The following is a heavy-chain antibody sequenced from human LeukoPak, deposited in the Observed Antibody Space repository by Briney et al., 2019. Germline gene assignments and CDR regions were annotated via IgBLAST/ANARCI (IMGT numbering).Heavy chain of an antibody. CDR3: ARDGSWGDYQFYFYMDV. Sequence: GGSLRLSCAASGFTVSSNYMSWVRQAPGKGLEWVSVIYSGGASYYADSVTGRFTISRDSSKNTLYLQMNSLRAEDTAVYYCARDGSWGDYQFYFYMDVWGKGTTVTVSS. V-gene: IGHV3-53*01. D-gene: IGHD2-2*01. J-gene: IGHJ6*03. CDR1: GFTVSSNY. CDR2: IYSGGAS.